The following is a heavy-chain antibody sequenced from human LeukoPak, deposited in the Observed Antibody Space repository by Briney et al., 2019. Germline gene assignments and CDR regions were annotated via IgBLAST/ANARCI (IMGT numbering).Heavy chain of an antibody. CDR1: GGSISSYY. Sequence: SETLSLTYTVSGGSISSYYWSWIRQPPGKGLEWIGYIYYSGSTNYNPSLKRRVTISVDTSKNQFSLKLSSVTAADTAVYYCASGEITMVRGAKGSPFDYWGQGTLVTVSS. CDR2: IYYSGST. D-gene: IGHD3-10*01. V-gene: IGHV4-59*01. J-gene: IGHJ4*02. CDR3: ASGEITMVRGAKGSPFDY.